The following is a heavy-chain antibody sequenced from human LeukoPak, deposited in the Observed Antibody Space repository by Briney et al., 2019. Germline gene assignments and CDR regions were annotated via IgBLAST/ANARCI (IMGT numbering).Heavy chain of an antibody. CDR2: IYYSAST. J-gene: IGHJ5*02. D-gene: IGHD3-10*01. CDR3: ARGYYGSGLNWFDP. CDR1: GGTISSYN. V-gene: IGHV4-59*01. Sequence: PSETLSLTCTVSGGTISSYNWSWLRQPPGKGLEWIGNIYYSASTNYNTSLKSRVTISVDTSKKQFSLKLSSVTAGDTAVYYCARGYYGSGLNWFDPWGQGTLVTVSS.